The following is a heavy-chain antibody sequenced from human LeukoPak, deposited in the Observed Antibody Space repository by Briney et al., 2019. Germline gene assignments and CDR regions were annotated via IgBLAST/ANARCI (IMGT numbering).Heavy chain of an antibody. CDR1: GYTFTGYY. CDR2: INPNSGGT. D-gene: IGHD3-10*01. CDR3: AREYYYGSGNYYNRIDY. J-gene: IGHJ4*02. Sequence: ASVKVSCKASGYTFTGYYMHWVRQAPGQGLEWMGWINPNSGGTNYAQKFQGRVTMTRDTSISTAYMELSRLRSDDTAVYYCAREYYYGSGNYYNRIDYWGQGTLVTVSS. V-gene: IGHV1-2*02.